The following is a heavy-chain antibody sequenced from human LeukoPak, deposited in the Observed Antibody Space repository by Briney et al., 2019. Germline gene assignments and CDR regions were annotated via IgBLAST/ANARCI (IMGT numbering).Heavy chain of an antibody. CDR2: ITYSGRT. D-gene: IGHD2-21*02. Sequence: KPSETLSLTCTVSGGSISSYYWGWIRQPPGKGLEWIGYITYSGRTNYNPSLKSRVTISVDTSKNQFSLKLTAVTAADTAVYYCARDLVTPRTFDIYGMDVWGQGTTVTVSS. V-gene: IGHV4-59*01. CDR1: GGSISSYY. J-gene: IGHJ6*02. CDR3: ARDLVTPRTFDIYGMDV.